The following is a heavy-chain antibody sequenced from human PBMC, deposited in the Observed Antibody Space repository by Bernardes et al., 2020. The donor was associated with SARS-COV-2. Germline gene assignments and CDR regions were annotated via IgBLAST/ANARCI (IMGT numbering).Heavy chain of an antibody. CDR2: IYYSGST. D-gene: IGHD6-13*01. J-gene: IGHJ4*02. Sequence: SETLSLTCTVSGGSISSYYWSWIRQPPGKGLEWIGYIYYSGSTNYNPSLKSRVTISVDTSKNQFSLKLSPVTAADTAVYYCEIGRIAAADWGQGTLVTVSS. CDR1: GGSISSYY. V-gene: IGHV4-59*01. CDR3: EIGRIAAAD.